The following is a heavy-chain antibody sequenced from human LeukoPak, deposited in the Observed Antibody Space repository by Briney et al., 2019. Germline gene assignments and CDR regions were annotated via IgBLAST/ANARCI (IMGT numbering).Heavy chain of an antibody. CDR1: GFTFSSYS. D-gene: IGHD3-22*01. V-gene: IGHV3-21*04. Sequence: GGSLRLSCAASGFTFSSYSMNWVRQAPGKGLEWVSSISSSSSYIYYADSVKGRFTISRDNAKNSLYLQMNSLRAEDTAVYYCAKGPPTRWLLPFGWWGQGTLVTVSS. J-gene: IGHJ4*02. CDR2: ISSSSSYI. CDR3: AKGPPTRWLLPFGW.